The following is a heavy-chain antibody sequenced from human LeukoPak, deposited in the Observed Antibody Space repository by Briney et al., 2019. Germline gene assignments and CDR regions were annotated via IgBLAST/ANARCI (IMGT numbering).Heavy chain of an antibody. J-gene: IGHJ4*02. Sequence: SETLSLTCTVSGDSISSGRYYWSWVRQPAGKELEWIGRIYTSGKTDYNPYTPSLKSRVTVSLDTPKNQLSLFLTSVTAADTAMYYCARSFSGSYYFEYWGQGTLVTVSS. CDR2: IYTSGKT. V-gene: IGHV4-61*02. CDR3: ARSFSGSYYFEY. D-gene: IGHD1-26*01. CDR1: GDSISSGRYY.